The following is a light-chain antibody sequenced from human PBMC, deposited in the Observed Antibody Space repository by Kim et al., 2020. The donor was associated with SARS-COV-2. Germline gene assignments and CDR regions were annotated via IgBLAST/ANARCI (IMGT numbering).Light chain of an antibody. V-gene: IGLV3-21*04. Sequence: PGTTARVSCGRDGIGSDSAHRDRRRSGQSPVLVIYYDSDRPPGLPERCSGSNSGNTATLTISRVEAGDEADYYCQVWDSSSDHRVVFGGGTHLTVL. CDR1: GIGSDS. CDR2: YDS. CDR3: QVWDSSSDHRVV. J-gene: IGLJ2*01.